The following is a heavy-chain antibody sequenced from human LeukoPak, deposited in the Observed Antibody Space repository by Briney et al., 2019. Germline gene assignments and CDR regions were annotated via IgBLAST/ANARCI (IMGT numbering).Heavy chain of an antibody. Sequence: GGSLRLSCAASGFTLSSYWMHWVRQAPGKGLVWVSRISSDGSITTYADSVKGRFTISRDTAKNTLFLQMNSLSVDDTAVYYCAKDSDYGDYAFDYWGQGTLVTVSS. CDR1: GFTLSSYW. J-gene: IGHJ4*02. CDR2: ISSDGSIT. CDR3: AKDSDYGDYAFDY. V-gene: IGHV3-74*01. D-gene: IGHD4-17*01.